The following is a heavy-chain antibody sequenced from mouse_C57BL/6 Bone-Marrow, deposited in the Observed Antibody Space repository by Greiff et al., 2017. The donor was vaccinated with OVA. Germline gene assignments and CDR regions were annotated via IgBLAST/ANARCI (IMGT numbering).Heavy chain of an antibody. CDR1: GYTFTDYY. J-gene: IGHJ4*01. D-gene: IGHD2-14*01. CDR3: ARYRGFYAMDY. Sequence: EVQLQQSGPVLVKPGASVKMSCKASGYTFTDYYMNWVKQSHGKSLEWIGVINPYNGGTSYNQKIKGKATLTVDKSSSTAYMELNSLTSEDSAVYYCARYRGFYAMDYWGQGTSVTVSS. V-gene: IGHV1-19*01. CDR2: INPYNGGT.